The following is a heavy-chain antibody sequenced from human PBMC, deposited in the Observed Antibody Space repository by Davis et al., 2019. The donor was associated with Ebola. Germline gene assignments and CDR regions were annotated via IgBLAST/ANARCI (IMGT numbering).Heavy chain of an antibody. Sequence: MPGGSLRLSCAVYGGSFSGYYWSWIRQPPGKGLEWIGEINHSGSTNYNPSLKSRVTISVDTSKNQFSLKLSSVTAADTAVYYCAGYQWELHYWGQGTLVTVSS. CDR3: AGYQWELHY. V-gene: IGHV4-34*01. J-gene: IGHJ4*02. CDR2: INHSGST. CDR1: GGSFSGYY. D-gene: IGHD1-26*01.